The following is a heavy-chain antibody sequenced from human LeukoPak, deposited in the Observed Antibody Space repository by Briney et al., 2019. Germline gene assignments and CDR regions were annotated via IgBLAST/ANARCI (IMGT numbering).Heavy chain of an antibody. J-gene: IGHJ6*02. V-gene: IGHV1-18*01. D-gene: IGHD2-2*02. Sequence: ASVKVSCKASGYTFTSYGISWVRQAPGQGLEWMGWISAYNGNTNYAQKLQGRVTMTTDTSTSTAYMELRSLRSDDTAVYYCAGSVIGKYCSSTSCYTDYYYGMDVWGQGTTVTVSS. CDR3: AGSVIGKYCSSTSCYTDYYYGMDV. CDR2: ISAYNGNT. CDR1: GYTFTSYG.